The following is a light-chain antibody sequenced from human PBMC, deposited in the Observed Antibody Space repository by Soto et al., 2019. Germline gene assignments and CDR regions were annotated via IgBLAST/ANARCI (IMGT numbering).Light chain of an antibody. V-gene: IGKV3-20*01. CDR2: GAS. CDR3: QQYGSSLAWT. CDR1: QSVSSSY. J-gene: IGKJ1*01. Sequence: EIVLTQSPGTLSLSPGERATLSCRASQSVSSSYLAWYQQKPGQAPRLLIYGASSRATGIPDRFSGSGSGTDFTLTISRLEPEDFAVYYCQQYGSSLAWTFGQGTTVEI.